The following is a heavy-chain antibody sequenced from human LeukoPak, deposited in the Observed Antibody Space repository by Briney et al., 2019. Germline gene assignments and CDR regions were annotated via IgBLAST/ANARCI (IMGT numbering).Heavy chain of an antibody. D-gene: IGHD3-3*01. CDR1: GFTFSSYA. CDR2: ISYDGSSK. Sequence: GGSLRLSCAASGFTFSSYAMHRVRQAAGKGLEWVAVISYDGSSKYYAHSVKDRLTISRDNSKKTLYLQMNNLRPADTAVYYCARGEWQWSDYWGQGTLVTVSS. CDR3: ARGEWQWSDY. J-gene: IGHJ4*02. V-gene: IGHV3-30*04.